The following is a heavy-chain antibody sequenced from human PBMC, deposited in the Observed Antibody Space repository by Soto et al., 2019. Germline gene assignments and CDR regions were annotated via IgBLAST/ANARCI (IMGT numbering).Heavy chain of an antibody. V-gene: IGHV2-70*11. CDR2: IDWDDDK. D-gene: IGHD2-15*01. J-gene: IGHJ3*02. CDR1: GFSLSTSGMC. CDR3: ARSHHAGYCSGGSCYSDAFDI. Sequence: SGPTLVNPTQTLTLTCTFSGFSLSTSGMCVSWIRQPPGKALEWLARIDWDDDKYYSTSLKTRLTISKDTSKNQVVLTMTNMDPVDTATYYCARSHHAGYCSGGSCYSDAFDIWGQGTMVTVSS.